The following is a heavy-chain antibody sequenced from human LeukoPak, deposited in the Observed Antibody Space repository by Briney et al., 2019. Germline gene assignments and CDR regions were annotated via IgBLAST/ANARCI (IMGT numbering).Heavy chain of an antibody. V-gene: IGHV4-30-2*01. J-gene: IGHJ6*03. Sequence: SQTLPLTCAVSGGSISSGDYSWTWIRQPPGKGLEWIGYIYHSGTTYYNPSLKSRVTISVDRSKNQLSLKLRSVTAADTAVYYCARGRTARPDLERPYYYYMDVWGKGTTVTVSS. D-gene: IGHD6-6*01. CDR2: IYHSGTT. CDR1: GGSISSGDYS. CDR3: ARGRTARPDLERPYYYYMDV.